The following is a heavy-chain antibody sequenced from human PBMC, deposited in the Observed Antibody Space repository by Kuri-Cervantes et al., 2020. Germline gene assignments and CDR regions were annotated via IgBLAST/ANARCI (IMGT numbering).Heavy chain of an antibody. CDR3: ARDMSASDY. V-gene: IGHV3-9*01. Sequence: GGSLRLSCAVSGFTFDDYALHWVRPAPGKGLEWVSGISWNSGSIGYADSVKGRFTISRDDAKNSLYLQMNSLRAEDTAVYYCARDMSASDYWGQGTLVTVSS. CDR2: ISWNSGSI. CDR1: GFTFDDYA. J-gene: IGHJ4*02.